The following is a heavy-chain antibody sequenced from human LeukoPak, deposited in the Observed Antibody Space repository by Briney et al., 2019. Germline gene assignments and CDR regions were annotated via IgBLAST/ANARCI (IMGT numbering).Heavy chain of an antibody. CDR2: ISGSGGST. CDR3: AKVDSGGSGSQNFYYYGTDV. J-gene: IGHJ6*02. Sequence: GGSLRLSCAASGFTFSSYAMSWVRQAPGKGLAWVSAISGSGGSTYFADSVKGRFTLSRDNSKNTLYLQMNSLRGEYTAVYYCAKVDSGGSGSQNFYYYGTDVWGQGTTVTVSS. V-gene: IGHV3-23*01. CDR1: GFTFSSYA. D-gene: IGHD3-10*01.